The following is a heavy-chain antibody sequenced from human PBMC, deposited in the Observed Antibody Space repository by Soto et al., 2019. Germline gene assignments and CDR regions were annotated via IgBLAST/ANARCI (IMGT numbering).Heavy chain of an antibody. Sequence: GGSLRLSCAASGFTLSRNYMSWVRQAPGKGLEWVSLIYSGGSTYYADSVKGRFTISRDNSKNTVYLQMNSLSAEDTAVYYCARGWELLQNYFYGMDGWGQGTTVTGSS. V-gene: IGHV3-53*01. D-gene: IGHD3-10*01. CDR2: IYSGGST. CDR3: ARGWELLQNYFYGMDG. J-gene: IGHJ6*02. CDR1: GFTLSRNY.